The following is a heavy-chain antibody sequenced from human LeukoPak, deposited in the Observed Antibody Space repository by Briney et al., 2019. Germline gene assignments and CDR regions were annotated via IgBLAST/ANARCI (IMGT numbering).Heavy chain of an antibody. CDR1: GYTFTSYG. CDR3: ARDLVGAQSRDY. Sequence: ASVKVSCKASGYTFTSYGISWVRQAPGQGLEWMGIINPSGGSTSYAQKFQGRVTMTRDTSTSTVYMELSSLRSEDTAVYYCARDLVGAQSRDYWGQGTLVTVSS. V-gene: IGHV1-46*03. CDR2: INPSGGST. J-gene: IGHJ4*02. D-gene: IGHD1-26*01.